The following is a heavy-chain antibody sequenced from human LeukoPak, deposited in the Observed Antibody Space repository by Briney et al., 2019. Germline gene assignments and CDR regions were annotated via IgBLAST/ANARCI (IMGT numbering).Heavy chain of an antibody. CDR2: IYYSGST. CDR3: ARGLAAAGPYFDY. V-gene: IGHV4-61*01. Sequence: SETLSLTCTVSGGSISSSSYYWSWIRQPPGKGLEWIGYIYYSGSTNYNPSLKSRVTISVDTSKNQFSLKLSSVTAADTAVYYCARGLAAAGPYFDYWGQGTLVTVSS. J-gene: IGHJ4*02. CDR1: GGSISSSSYY. D-gene: IGHD6-13*01.